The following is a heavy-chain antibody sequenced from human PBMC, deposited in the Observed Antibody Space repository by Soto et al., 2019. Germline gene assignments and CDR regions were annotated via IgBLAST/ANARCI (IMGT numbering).Heavy chain of an antibody. D-gene: IGHD2-2*01. Sequence: GSLRLSCAASGFTWSSYRMNWVRQAPGKGLEWVSSISSSSSYIYYADSVKGRFTISRDNAKNSLYLQMNSLRAEDTAVYYCAGEGIVVVPAWGQGTLVTVSS. CDR3: AGEGIVVVPA. CDR2: ISSSSSYI. V-gene: IGHV3-21*01. CDR1: GFTWSSYR. J-gene: IGHJ5*02.